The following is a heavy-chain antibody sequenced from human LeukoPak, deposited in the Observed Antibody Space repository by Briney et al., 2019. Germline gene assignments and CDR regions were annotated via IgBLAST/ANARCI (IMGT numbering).Heavy chain of an antibody. CDR2: ISSGSTTI. CDR1: GFTFSIYN. J-gene: IGHJ4*02. D-gene: IGHD1-26*01. Sequence: GGSLRLSCAASGFTFSIYNMNWVRQAPGKGLEWVSYISSGSTTIYYADSVKGRFTISRDNAKNSLYLQMNSLRDEDTAVYYCARDCGSFYTFNYWGQGTLVTVSS. V-gene: IGHV3-48*02. CDR3: ARDCGSFYTFNY.